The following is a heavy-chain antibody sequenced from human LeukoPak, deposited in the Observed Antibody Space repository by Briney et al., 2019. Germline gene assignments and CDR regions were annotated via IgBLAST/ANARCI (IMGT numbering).Heavy chain of an antibody. CDR2: INTNTGNP. CDR1: GYTFTSYA. Sequence: ASVKVSCKASGYTFTSYAMNWVRQAPGQGLEWMGWINTNTGNPTYAQGFTGRFVFSLDTSVSTPYLQISSLKAEDTAVYYCARDQRQLYYGSSDRRLCWFDPWGQGTLVTVSS. J-gene: IGHJ5*02. D-gene: IGHD3-10*01. CDR3: ARDQRQLYYGSSDRRLCWFDP. V-gene: IGHV7-4-1*02.